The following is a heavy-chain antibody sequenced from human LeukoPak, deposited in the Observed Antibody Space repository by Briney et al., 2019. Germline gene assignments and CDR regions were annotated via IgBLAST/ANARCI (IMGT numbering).Heavy chain of an antibody. V-gene: IGHV4-4*07. Sequence: SETLSLTCTVSGDPINGHFWSWIRQPAGKGLEWIGRIYTSGTTNNNPSLKSRITMSIDTSKKQFSLKLSSVTAADTAVYYCAREGNYFDASGDAFDIWGQGTMVTVSS. CDR3: AREGNYFDASGDAFDI. CDR1: GDPINGHF. D-gene: IGHD3-22*01. CDR2: IYTSGTT. J-gene: IGHJ3*02.